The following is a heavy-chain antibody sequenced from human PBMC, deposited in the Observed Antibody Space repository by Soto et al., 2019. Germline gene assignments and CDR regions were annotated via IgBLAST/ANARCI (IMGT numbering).Heavy chain of an antibody. CDR1: GGSISSGGYY. J-gene: IGHJ6*02. CDR3: ARDAITAMVGANYYYYYGMDV. Sequence: SETLSLTCTVSGGSISSGGYYWSWIRQHPGKGLEWIGYIYYSGSTYYNPSLKSRVTISVDTSKNQFSLKLSSVTAADTAVYYCARDAITAMVGANYYYYYGMDVWGQGTTVTVSS. V-gene: IGHV4-31*03. CDR2: IYYSGST. D-gene: IGHD5-18*01.